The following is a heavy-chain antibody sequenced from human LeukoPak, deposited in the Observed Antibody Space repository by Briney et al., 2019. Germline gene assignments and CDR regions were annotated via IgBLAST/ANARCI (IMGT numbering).Heavy chain of an antibody. CDR3: ARGIPVSDRHRGINWFDP. CDR2: INPNSGNT. CDR1: GYTFTSYD. J-gene: IGHJ5*02. D-gene: IGHD3-22*01. V-gene: IGHV1-8*01. Sequence: ASVKVSCKASGYTFTSYDMNWVRQATGQGLEWMGWINPNSGNTGYAQKFQGRVTMTRNTSISTAYMELSSLRSEDTAVYYCARGIPVSDRHRGINWFDPWGQGTLVTVFS.